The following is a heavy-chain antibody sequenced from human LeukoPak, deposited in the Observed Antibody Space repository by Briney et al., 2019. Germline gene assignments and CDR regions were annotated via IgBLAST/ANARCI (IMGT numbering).Heavy chain of an antibody. D-gene: IGHD6-19*01. CDR1: GGTFSSYA. CDR3: ARGESIAVVGYFDY. V-gene: IGHV1-69*04. Sequence: ASVKVSCKASGGTFSSYAISWVRQAPGQGLEWMGRIIPILGIANYAQKFQGRVTITADKSTSTAYMELSSLRSEDTAVYYCARGESIAVVGYFDYWGQGTLVTVSS. J-gene: IGHJ4*02. CDR2: IIPILGIA.